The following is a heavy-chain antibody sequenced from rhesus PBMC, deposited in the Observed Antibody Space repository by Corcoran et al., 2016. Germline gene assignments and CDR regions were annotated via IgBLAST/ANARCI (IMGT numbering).Heavy chain of an antibody. Sequence: QVQLVQSGPEVKQPGASVKVSCKASGYSFTTYGMNWVRQAPGQGLEWMRWMNTFTGTQTYAQSFTERFVFSMDTSISTVYLQISSLKAEDTAVYYCAKYEARRAFDLWGPGTPITISS. V-gene: IGHV7-193*01. CDR3: AKYEARRAFDL. CDR1: GYSFTTYG. CDR2: MNTFTGTQ. J-gene: IGHJ2*01.